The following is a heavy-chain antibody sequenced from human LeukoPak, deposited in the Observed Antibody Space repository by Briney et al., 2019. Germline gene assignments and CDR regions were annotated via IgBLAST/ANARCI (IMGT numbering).Heavy chain of an antibody. Sequence: ASVKVSCKASGYTFTNYGISWVRQAPGQGPEWMGWISAYDGNTNYAQKLQGRVTMTTDTSTSTAYMELRSLRSDDTAVYYCARAVRGYSYAYLPYWGRGTLVTVSS. D-gene: IGHD5-18*01. CDR3: ARAVRGYSYAYLPY. V-gene: IGHV1-18*01. J-gene: IGHJ4*02. CDR2: ISAYDGNT. CDR1: GYTFTNYG.